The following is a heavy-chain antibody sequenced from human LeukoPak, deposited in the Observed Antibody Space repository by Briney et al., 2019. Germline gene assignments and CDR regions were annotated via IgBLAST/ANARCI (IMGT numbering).Heavy chain of an antibody. CDR1: GFTFSSYG. J-gene: IGHJ4*02. D-gene: IGHD3-10*01. V-gene: IGHV3-30*18. Sequence: PGGSLRLSCAASGFTFSSYGMHWVRQAPGKGLEWVAVISYDGSNKYYADSVKSRFTISRDNSKNTLYLQMNSLRAEDTAVYYCAKEALSGSGSYSFDYWGQGTLVTVSS. CDR2: ISYDGSNK. CDR3: AKEALSGSGSYSFDY.